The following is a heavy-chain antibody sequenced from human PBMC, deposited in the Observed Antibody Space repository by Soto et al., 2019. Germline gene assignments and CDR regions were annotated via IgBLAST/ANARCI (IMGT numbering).Heavy chain of an antibody. Sequence: GSLRLSCAASGFTVSSNYMSWVRQAPGKGLEWVSVIYSCGSTYYADSVKGRFTISRDNSKNTLYLQMNSLRAEDTAVYYCARGRGIAYCAGDSYSCPFYGMDVWGQGTTVTVSS. V-gene: IGHV3-66*03. CDR3: ARGRGIAYCAGDSYSCPFYGMDV. J-gene: IGHJ6*02. D-gene: IGHD2-21*02. CDR2: IYSCGST. CDR1: GFTVSSNY.